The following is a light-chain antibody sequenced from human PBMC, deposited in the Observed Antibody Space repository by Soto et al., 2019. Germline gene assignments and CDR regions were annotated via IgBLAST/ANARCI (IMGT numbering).Light chain of an antibody. Sequence: QSALTQPASVSGSPGQSITISCTGTSSDVGPYNYVSWYQHHPGKAPKLLIYEVTKRPSGVSNRFSGSKSGNTASLTISGLQAEDEADYYCSSYTTSITLVFGGGTKLTVL. V-gene: IGLV2-14*01. CDR3: SSYTTSITLV. CDR1: SSDVGPYNY. J-gene: IGLJ3*02. CDR2: EVT.